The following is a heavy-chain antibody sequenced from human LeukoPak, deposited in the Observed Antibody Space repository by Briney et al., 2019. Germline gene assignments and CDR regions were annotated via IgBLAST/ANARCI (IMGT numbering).Heavy chain of an antibody. V-gene: IGHV4-39*07. CDR1: GGSISSSSYY. J-gene: IGHJ5*02. D-gene: IGHD2-15*01. Sequence: SETLSLTCTVSGGSISSSSYYWGWIRQPPGKGLEWIGSIYYSGSTYYNPSLKSRVTISVDTSKNQFSLKLSSVTAADTAVYYCASGTLGYCSGGSCLGFDPWGQGTLVTVSS. CDR2: IYYSGST. CDR3: ASGTLGYCSGGSCLGFDP.